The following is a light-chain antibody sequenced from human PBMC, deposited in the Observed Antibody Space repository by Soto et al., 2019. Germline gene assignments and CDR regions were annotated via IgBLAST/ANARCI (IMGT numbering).Light chain of an antibody. CDR1: QTVGRDY. CDR2: DAS. V-gene: IGKV3-20*01. CDR3: HQYAFSPLT. Sequence: EIVLTQSPGTLSLSPGERATLSCMASQTVGRDYLGWYQQKPGQAPRLLIYDASNRAPGIPDRFSGSGSGTDFTFTISRLEPEDFALYFCHQYAFSPLTFGGGTKVEIK. J-gene: IGKJ4*01.